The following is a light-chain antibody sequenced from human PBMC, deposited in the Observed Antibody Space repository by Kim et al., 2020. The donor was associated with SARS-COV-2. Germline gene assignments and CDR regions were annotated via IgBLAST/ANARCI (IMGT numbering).Light chain of an antibody. V-gene: IGKV3-15*01. CDR3: QQYYNWPPLT. CDR1: QSVGSY. Sequence: EIVLTQSPASLSVSPGERVTLTCRASQSVGSYIAWYQQKPGQAPTLLIYGASARATGLPARFSGSGSGTEFTLTITSLQSEDFAIYYCQQYYNWPPLTFGGGTKVDIK. J-gene: IGKJ4*01. CDR2: GAS.